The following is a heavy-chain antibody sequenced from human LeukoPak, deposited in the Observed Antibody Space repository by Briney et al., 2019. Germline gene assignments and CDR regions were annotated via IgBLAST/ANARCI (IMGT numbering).Heavy chain of an antibody. V-gene: IGHV4-30-2*01. CDR2: IYHSGST. CDR1: GGSISSGGYS. J-gene: IGHJ3*02. D-gene: IGHD6-19*01. CDR3: AKYAWGWLDI. Sequence: SETLSLTCAVSGGSISSGGYSWSWIRQPPGKGLEWIGYIYHSGSTYYNPSLKSRVTISVDRSKNQFSLRLRSVTAADTAVYYCAKYAWGWLDIWGQGTMVTVSS.